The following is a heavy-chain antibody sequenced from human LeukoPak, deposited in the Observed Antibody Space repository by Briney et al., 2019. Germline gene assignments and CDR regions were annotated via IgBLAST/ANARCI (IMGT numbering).Heavy chain of an antibody. V-gene: IGHV3-7*01. CDR1: GLRFSSHW. J-gene: IGHJ4*02. D-gene: IGHD2-15*01. CDR3: ATKFPYSSDGSCEL. Sequence: GGSLRLSCAASGLRFSSHWMSWVRQAPGRGLEWVANINQEGSTENYVDSVKGRFSISRDNANNALFLQMHSLRVEDTAIYYCATKFPYSSDGSCELWGQGAQVTVSS. CDR2: INQEGSTE.